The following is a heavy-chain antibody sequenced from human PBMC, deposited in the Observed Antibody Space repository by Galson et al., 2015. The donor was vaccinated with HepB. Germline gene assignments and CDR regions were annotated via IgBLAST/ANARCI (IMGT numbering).Heavy chain of an antibody. CDR2: TYYRSKWYN. D-gene: IGHD4-17*01. V-gene: IGHV6-1*01. CDR1: GDSVSSNSAA. Sequence: CAISGDSVSSNSAAWNWIRQSPSRGLEWLGRTYYRSKWYNDYAVSVKSRITINPDTSKNQFSLQLNSVTPEDTAVYYCARVQGDNGYGDYGGYYYGMDVWGQGTTVTVSS. CDR3: ARVQGDNGYGDYGGYYYGMDV. J-gene: IGHJ6*02.